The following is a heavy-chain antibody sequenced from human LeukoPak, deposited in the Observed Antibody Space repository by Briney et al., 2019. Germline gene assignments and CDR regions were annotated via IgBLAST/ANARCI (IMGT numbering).Heavy chain of an antibody. D-gene: IGHD1-14*01. V-gene: IGHV1-18*01. CDR1: GYTFTSYG. CDR2: ISAYNGNT. CDR3: ARDRNRLVLRDYYMDV. Sequence: ASVKVSCKASGYTFTSYGISWVRQAPGQGLEWMGWISAYNGNTNYAQKLQGRVTMTTDTSTSTAYMELRSLRSDDTAVYYCARDRNRLVLRDYYMDVWGKGTRATVSS. J-gene: IGHJ6*03.